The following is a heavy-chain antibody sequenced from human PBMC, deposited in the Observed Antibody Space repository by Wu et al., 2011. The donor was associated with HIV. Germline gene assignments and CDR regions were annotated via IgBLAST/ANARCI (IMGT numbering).Heavy chain of an antibody. V-gene: IGHV1-18*01. CDR2: ISAYNGNT. CDR1: GYTFTNYG. J-gene: IGHJ5*02. Sequence: QVQVVQSGAEVKKPGASVKVSCKASGYTFTNYGITWVRQAPGQGLEWMGWISAYNGNTNYAQKLQGRVTMTTDTSTSTAYMELRSLRSDDTAVYYCARDHPGHYYDPNWFDPWGQGTLVTVSS. D-gene: IGHD3-22*01. CDR3: ARDHPGHYYDPNWFDP.